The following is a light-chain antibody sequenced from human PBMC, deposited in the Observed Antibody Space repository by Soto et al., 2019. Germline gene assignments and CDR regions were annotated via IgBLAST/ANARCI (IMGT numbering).Light chain of an antibody. Sequence: EIVLTHSPGTLSLSPGERATISCRASLTISDNYLAWYQQKAGQAPRLVIFGASSRATGIPDRFSASGSGTDFTLTIRRLEPEDFAVYYCQQYGSSPRTFGQGTKVDIK. CDR1: LTISDNY. CDR2: GAS. CDR3: QQYGSSPRT. J-gene: IGKJ1*01. V-gene: IGKV3-20*01.